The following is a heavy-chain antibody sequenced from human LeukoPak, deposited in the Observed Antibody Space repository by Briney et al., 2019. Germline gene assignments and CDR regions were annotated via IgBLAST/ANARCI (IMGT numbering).Heavy chain of an antibody. J-gene: IGHJ4*02. CDR2: ISGGGGST. CDR3: ARVKYLGSYDY. V-gene: IGHV3-23*01. CDR1: GFTFSSYA. D-gene: IGHD1-26*01. Sequence: GGSLRLSCAASGFTFSSYAMSWVRQAPGKGLEWVSAISGGGGSTYYADSVKGRFTISRDNSKNTLYLQMNSLRAEETAGYYFARVKYLGSYDYGAQGPLAT.